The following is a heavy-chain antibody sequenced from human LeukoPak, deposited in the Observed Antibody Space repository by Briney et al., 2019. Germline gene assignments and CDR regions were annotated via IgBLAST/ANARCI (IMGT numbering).Heavy chain of an antibody. D-gene: IGHD2-2*01. Sequence: ASVKVSCKASGYTFTSYYMHWVRQAPGQGLEWMGWINPNSGGTNYAQKFQGRGTTTRDTSISTPYMQLSKLRSDDTAVYYCARGDLLWSAPIYFIYGGKGTLVTVS. CDR2: INPNSGGT. CDR3: ARGDLLWSAPIYFIY. J-gene: IGHJ4*02. V-gene: IGHV1-2*02. CDR1: GYTFTSYY.